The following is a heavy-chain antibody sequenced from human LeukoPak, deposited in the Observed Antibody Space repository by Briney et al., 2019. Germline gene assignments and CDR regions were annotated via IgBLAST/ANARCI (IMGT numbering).Heavy chain of an antibody. D-gene: IGHD2-2*01. V-gene: IGHV3-23*01. CDR3: AKSNRSTSPRYFDY. CDR1: GFTFSSYA. Sequence: GGSLRLSCAASGFTFSSYAMSWVRPAPGKGLEWVSAISGSGGSTYYADSVKGRFTISRDSSKNTLYLQMNSLRAEDTAVYYCAKSNRSTSPRYFDYWGQGTWSPSPQ. J-gene: IGHJ4*02. CDR2: ISGSGGST.